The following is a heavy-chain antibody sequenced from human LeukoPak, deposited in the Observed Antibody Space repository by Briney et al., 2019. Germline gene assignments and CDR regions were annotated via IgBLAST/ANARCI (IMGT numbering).Heavy chain of an antibody. CDR2: ISASGGST. J-gene: IGHJ3*02. CDR3: AREGTYYDILTGYWDAFDI. V-gene: IGHV3-23*01. Sequence: GGSLRLSCAASGFTFSRYAMSWVRQAPGEGLEWVSSISASGGSTYYADSVKGRFTISGDNSKNPLYLQMNSLRAEDTAVYYCAREGTYYDILTGYWDAFDIWGQGTMVTVS. CDR1: GFTFSRYA. D-gene: IGHD3-9*01.